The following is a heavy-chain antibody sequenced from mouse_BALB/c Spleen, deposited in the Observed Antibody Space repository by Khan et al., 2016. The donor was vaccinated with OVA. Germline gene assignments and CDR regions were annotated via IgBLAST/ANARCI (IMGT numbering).Heavy chain of an antibody. J-gene: IGHJ3*01. CDR1: GFTFSTYA. D-gene: IGHD1-1*01. Sequence: EVELVESGGDLVKPGGSLKLSCAASGFTFSTYAMSWVRQTPDKRLEWVATISTGGDYLYYPDSVKGRFTISRDNVKNTLYLQMSSLRSEDTAMYYCARHNYGPFAYWGQGTLVTVSA. CDR3: ARHNYGPFAY. CDR2: ISTGGDYL. V-gene: IGHV5-6*01.